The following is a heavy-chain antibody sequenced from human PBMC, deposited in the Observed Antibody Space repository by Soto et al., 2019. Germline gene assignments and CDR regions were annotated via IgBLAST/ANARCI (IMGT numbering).Heavy chain of an antibody. D-gene: IGHD2-15*01. CDR3: ARTRSAWSDFHYSSLDV. J-gene: IGHJ6*02. V-gene: IGHV3-30*03. CDR1: GFTFNSYG. CDR2: ISYDSTKT. Sequence: QVQLVESGGGVVQPGRSLRLSCAASGFTFNSYGMHWVRQGPGNGLEWVAFISYDSTKTYYADSVKGRFTISRDNSNSALYVQMNSLTGEDTAVYYCARTRSAWSDFHYSSLDVWGQGITVTVSS.